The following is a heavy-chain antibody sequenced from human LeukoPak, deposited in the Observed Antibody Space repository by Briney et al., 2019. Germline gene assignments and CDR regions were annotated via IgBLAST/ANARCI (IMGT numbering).Heavy chain of an antibody. J-gene: IGHJ4*02. CDR2: INPNSGGT. CDR3: ARGLYSSSWYGGY. Sequence: ASVKVSCKASGYTFTGYYMHWVRQVPGQGLEWMGWINPNSGGTNYAQKFQGRVTMTRDTSISTAYMELSRLRSDDTAVYYCARGLYSSSWYGGYWGQGTLVTVSS. D-gene: IGHD6-13*01. V-gene: IGHV1-2*02. CDR1: GYTFTGYY.